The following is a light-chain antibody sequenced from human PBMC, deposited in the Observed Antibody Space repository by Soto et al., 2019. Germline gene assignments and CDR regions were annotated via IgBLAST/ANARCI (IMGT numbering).Light chain of an antibody. J-gene: IGKJ1*01. V-gene: IGKV3-15*01. CDR3: QQYNNCSRT. Sequence: EIVMTQSPVTLSVSPGERATLSCRASQSVGSNLAWYQQKPGQAPRLLIYGASTRATGIPARFSGSGSGTEFTLTISSRQSEDFVVYYCQQYNNCSRTFGQGTKVEIK. CDR2: GAS. CDR1: QSVGSN.